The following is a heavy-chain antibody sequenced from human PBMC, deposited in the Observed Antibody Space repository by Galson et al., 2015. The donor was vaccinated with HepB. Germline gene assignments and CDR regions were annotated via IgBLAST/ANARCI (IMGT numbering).Heavy chain of an antibody. Sequence: SVKVSCKASGYTFTSYAMNWVRQAPGQGLEWMGWINTNTGNPTYAQGFTGRFVFSLDTSVSTAYLQISSLKAEDTAVYYCARDLEMATISDYYYYGMDVWGQGTTVTVSS. J-gene: IGHJ6*02. V-gene: IGHV7-4-1*02. D-gene: IGHD5-24*01. CDR2: INTNTGNP. CDR1: GYTFTSYA. CDR3: ARDLEMATISDYYYYGMDV.